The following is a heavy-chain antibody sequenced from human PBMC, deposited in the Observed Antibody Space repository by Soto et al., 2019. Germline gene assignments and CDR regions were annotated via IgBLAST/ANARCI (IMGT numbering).Heavy chain of an antibody. V-gene: IGHV3-23*01. J-gene: IGHJ4*02. D-gene: IGHD3-16*01. CDR2: ITSSALNT. CDR3: ALLRACYLDY. Sequence: GGSLRLSCTASGFTLSDYAVSWVRQAPGKGLEWVSTITSSALNTYYADSVMGRFTISRDNSKNTLFLLMNSLRVEDTAVYYCALLRACYLDYWGQGTLVTVSS. CDR1: GFTLSDYA.